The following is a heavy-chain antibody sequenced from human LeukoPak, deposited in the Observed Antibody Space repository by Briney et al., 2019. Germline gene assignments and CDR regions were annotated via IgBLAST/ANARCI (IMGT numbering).Heavy chain of an antibody. CDR1: GYTFTHHG. CDR2: ISCYNGDT. D-gene: IGHD3-22*01. Sequence: ASVRVSCKASGYTFTHHGISWVRQAPGQGLEWMGWISCYNGDTMYAQNVQGRVTMTTDTSTRTGYIELRSLRSDDTAMYYCARDPSNSSGYHAHFDSWGQGTLVTVSS. V-gene: IGHV1-18*01. CDR3: ARDPSNSSGYHAHFDS. J-gene: IGHJ4*02.